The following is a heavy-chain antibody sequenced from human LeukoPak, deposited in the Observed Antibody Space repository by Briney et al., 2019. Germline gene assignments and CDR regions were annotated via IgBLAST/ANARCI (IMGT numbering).Heavy chain of an antibody. CDR3: ARGGIAAADLDY. J-gene: IGHJ4*02. CDR1: GFTFSSYW. V-gene: IGHV3-74*01. CDR2: INSDGSST. D-gene: IGHD6-13*01. Sequence: GGSLRLSCAASGFTFSSYWMHWVRQAPGKGLVWVSRINSDGSSTSYADSVKGRFTISRDNAKNTLYLQMNSLRAEDTAVYYCARGGIAAADLDYWGQGTLVTVSS.